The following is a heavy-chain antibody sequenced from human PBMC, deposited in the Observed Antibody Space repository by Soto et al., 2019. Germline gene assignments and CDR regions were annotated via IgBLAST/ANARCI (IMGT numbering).Heavy chain of an antibody. CDR3: AGEGVTSSMSLTRMGYHYYGLDV. Sequence: QVQLVQSGAEVKKPGSSVKVSCRASGGTFNSHTISWVRQAPGQGLEWMGGIMPMFGVTNYARKFQGRITMTANESTTPPYMQVSSLTSDDTAVYYCAGEGVTSSMSLTRMGYHYYGLDVWCQGTTVIVPS. CDR1: GGTFNSHT. J-gene: IGHJ6*02. CDR2: IMPMFGVT. V-gene: IGHV1-69*12. D-gene: IGHD2-2*01.